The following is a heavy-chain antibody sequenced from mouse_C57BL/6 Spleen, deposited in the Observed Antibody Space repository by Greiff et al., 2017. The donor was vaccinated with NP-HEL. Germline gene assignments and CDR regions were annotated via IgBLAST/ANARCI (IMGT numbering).Heavy chain of an antibody. V-gene: IGHV2-6-1*01. D-gene: IGHD2-1*01. Sequence: VQLQQSGPGLVAPSQSLSITCTVSGFSLTSYGVHWVRQPPGKGLEWLVVIWSDGSTTYNSALKSRLSISKDNSKSQVFLKMNSLQTDDTAMYYCARHIDGNYYAMDYWGQGTSVTVSS. CDR1: GFSLTSYG. CDR3: ARHIDGNYYAMDY. J-gene: IGHJ4*01. CDR2: IWSDGST.